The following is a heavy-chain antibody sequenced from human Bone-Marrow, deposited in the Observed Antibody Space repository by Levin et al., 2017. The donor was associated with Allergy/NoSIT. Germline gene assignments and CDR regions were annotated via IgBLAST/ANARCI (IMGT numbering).Heavy chain of an antibody. CDR2: IFATGSP. CDR3: ASDTRGRAHWYFDL. V-gene: IGHV4-59*01. J-gene: IGHJ2*01. Sequence: GSLRLSCAVSGGSISGNYYSWIRQPPGKGLEWLGYIFATGSPHYNPSLKSRATIRLDTSKNQVSLNLRSVTAADTAVYYCASDTRGRAHWYFDLWGRGTLVTVSS. D-gene: IGHD3-10*01. CDR1: GGSISGNY.